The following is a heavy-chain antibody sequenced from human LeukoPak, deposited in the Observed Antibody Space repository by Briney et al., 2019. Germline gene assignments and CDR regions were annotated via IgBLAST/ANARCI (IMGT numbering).Heavy chain of an antibody. CDR1: GFTFSSYS. CDR3: ARVHTSSGYGYYFDY. D-gene: IGHD5-12*01. J-gene: IGHJ4*02. V-gene: IGHV3-48*04. Sequence: GGSLRLSCAASGFTFSSYSMNWVRQAPGKGLEWVSYISSSSSTIYYADSVKGRFTISRDNAKNSLYLQMNSLRAEDTAVYYCARVHTSSGYGYYFDYWGQGTLVTVSS. CDR2: ISSSSSTI.